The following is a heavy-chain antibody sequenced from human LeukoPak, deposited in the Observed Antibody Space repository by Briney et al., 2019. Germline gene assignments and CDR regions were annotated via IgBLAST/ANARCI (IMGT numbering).Heavy chain of an antibody. V-gene: IGHV4-59*01. Sequence: SQTLSLTCTVSGGSISSYYWSWIRQPPGKGLEWIGYIYYSGSTNYNPSLKSRVTISVDTSKNQFSLKLSSVTAADTAVYYCARAEYYFDYWGQGTLVTVSS. CDR2: IYYSGST. CDR3: ARAEYYFDY. CDR1: GGSISSYY. J-gene: IGHJ4*02.